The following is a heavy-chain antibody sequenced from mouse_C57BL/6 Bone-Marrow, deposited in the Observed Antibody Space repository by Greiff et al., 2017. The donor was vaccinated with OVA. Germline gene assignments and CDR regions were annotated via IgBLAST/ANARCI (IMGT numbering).Heavy chain of an antibody. J-gene: IGHJ1*03. CDR1: GYAFSSYW. CDR3: ARGGNGNNWYFEV. CDR2: IYPGDGDT. V-gene: IGHV1-80*01. D-gene: IGHD2-1*01. Sequence: VQLQQSGAELVKPGASVKISCKASGYAFSSYWMNWVKQRPGKGLEWIGQIYPGDGDTNYNGKFKGKATLTADKSSSTAYMQLSSLTSEDSAVSLCARGGNGNNWYFEVWGTGTTVTVSS.